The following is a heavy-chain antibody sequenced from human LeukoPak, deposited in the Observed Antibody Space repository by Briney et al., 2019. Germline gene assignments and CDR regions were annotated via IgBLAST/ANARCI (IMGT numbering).Heavy chain of an antibody. D-gene: IGHD2-21*02. CDR1: GFTFSTYT. J-gene: IGHJ3*02. V-gene: IGHV3-21*01. CDR3: VSLRGGDSYDAFDI. Sequence: GGSLRLSCAASGFTFSTYTMNWVRQAPGKGLEWVSSIRRYSTYIFYADSVKGRFTISRDNAKKSLYLQMNSLRAEDTAVYYCVSLRGGDSYDAFDIWGQGTMVTVSS. CDR2: IRRYSTYI.